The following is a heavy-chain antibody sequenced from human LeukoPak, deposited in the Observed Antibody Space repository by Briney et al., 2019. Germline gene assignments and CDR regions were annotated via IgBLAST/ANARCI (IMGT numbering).Heavy chain of an antibody. CDR1: GYTFTYYY. J-gene: IGHJ4*02. D-gene: IGHD3-16*02. CDR3: ARAGGDYVWGSYRYPIGFDY. V-gene: IGHV1-2*02. CDR2: INPNSGGT. Sequence: ASVKVSCKASGYTFTYYYMHWVRQAPGQGLEWMGWINPNSGGTNYAQKFQGRVTMTRDTSISTAYMELSSLRSENTAVYYCARAGGDYVWGSYRYPIGFDYWGQGTLVTVSS.